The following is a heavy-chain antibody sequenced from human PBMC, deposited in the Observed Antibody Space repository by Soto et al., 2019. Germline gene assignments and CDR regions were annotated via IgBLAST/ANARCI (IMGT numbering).Heavy chain of an antibody. CDR3: TRHEGGAAADRPLDY. J-gene: IGHJ4*02. CDR2: IYYSGST. D-gene: IGHD6-13*01. V-gene: IGHV4-59*08. Sequence: PSETLSLTCTVSGGSISSYYWSWIRQPPGKGLEWIGYIYYSGSTNYNPSLKSRVTISVDTYTNQFSLKMNAVTAADTAVYYCTRHEGGAAADRPLDYWGQGTLVTVSS. CDR1: GGSISSYY.